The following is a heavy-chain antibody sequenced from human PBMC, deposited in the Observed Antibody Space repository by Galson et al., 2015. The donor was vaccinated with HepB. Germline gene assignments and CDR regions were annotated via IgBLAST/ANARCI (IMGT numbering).Heavy chain of an antibody. J-gene: IGHJ4*02. D-gene: IGHD6-19*01. CDR3: ARDFLRLAGPY. CDR2: ISYDGSNK. CDR1: GFTFSSYA. V-gene: IGHV3-30-3*01. Sequence: SLRLSCAASGFTFSSYAMHWVRQAPGKGLEWVAVISYDGSNKYYADSVKGRFTISRDNSKNTLYLQMNSLRAEDTAVYYCARDFLRLAGPYWGQGTLVTVSS.